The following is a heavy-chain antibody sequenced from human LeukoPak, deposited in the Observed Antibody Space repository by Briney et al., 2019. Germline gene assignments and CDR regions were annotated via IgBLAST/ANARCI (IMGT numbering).Heavy chain of an antibody. CDR1: GFTFSSYS. CDR3: ARDIHTHCSGGSCHGTPWFDP. J-gene: IGHJ5*02. D-gene: IGHD2-15*01. V-gene: IGHV3-21*01. CDR2: ISSSSSYI. Sequence: GGSLRLSCAASGFTFSSYSMNWVRQAPGKGLEWVSSISSSSSYIYYADSVKGRFTISRDNAKNSLYLQMNSLRAEDTAVYYCARDIHTHCSGGSCHGTPWFDPWGQGTLVTVSS.